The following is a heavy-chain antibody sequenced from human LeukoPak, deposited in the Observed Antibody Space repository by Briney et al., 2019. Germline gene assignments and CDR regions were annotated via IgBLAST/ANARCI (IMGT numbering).Heavy chain of an antibody. D-gene: IGHD5-12*01. CDR3: ARRPIVGGYIYYFDY. J-gene: IGHJ4*02. V-gene: IGHV5-51*01. CDR1: GYSFTSYW. Sequence: AESLKISCKGSGYSFTSYWIGWVRQMPGKGLEWMGIIYPGDSDTRYSPSFQGQVTISADKSISTAYLQWSSLKASDTAMHYCARRPIVGGYIYYFDYWGQGTLVTVSS. CDR2: IYPGDSDT.